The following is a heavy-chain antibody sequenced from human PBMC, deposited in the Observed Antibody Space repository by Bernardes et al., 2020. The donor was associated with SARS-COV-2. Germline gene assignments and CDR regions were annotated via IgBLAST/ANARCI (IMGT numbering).Heavy chain of an antibody. CDR2: ISYDGSNK. D-gene: IGHD5-12*01. V-gene: IGHV3-30*18. J-gene: IGHJ4*02. CDR1: GFTFSSYG. Sequence: SLIPSCAASGFTFSSYGMHWVRQAPGKGLEWVAVISYDGSNKYYADSVKGRFTISRDNSKNTLYLQMNSLRAEDTAVYYCAKEGVSGYDHFDYWGQGTLVTVSS. CDR3: AKEGVSGYDHFDY.